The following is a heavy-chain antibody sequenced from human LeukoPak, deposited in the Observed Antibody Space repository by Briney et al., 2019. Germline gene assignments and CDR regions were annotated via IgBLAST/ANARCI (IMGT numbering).Heavy chain of an antibody. CDR2: ISGSGGAT. J-gene: IGHJ4*02. V-gene: IGHV3-23*01. D-gene: IGHD2-15*01. CDR1: GFTFSSYA. Sequence: GGSLRLSCAASGFTFSSYAMSWVRQAPGKGLEWVSAISGSGGATYYADSAKGRFTISRDNSKNTVYLQMNSLRDEDTAVYYCARDMGGYWGQGTRVTVSS. CDR3: ARDMGGY.